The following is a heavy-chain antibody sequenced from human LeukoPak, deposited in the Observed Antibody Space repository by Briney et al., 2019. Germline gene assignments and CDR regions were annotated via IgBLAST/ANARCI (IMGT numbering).Heavy chain of an antibody. CDR3: ARWLPWKYYFDY. CDR2: INHSGST. D-gene: IGHD5-12*01. J-gene: IGHJ4*02. CDR1: GGSFSGYY. Sequence: SETLSLTCAVYGGSFSGYYWSWIRQPPGKGLEWIGEINHSGSTNYNPSLKSRVTISVDTSKNQFSLKLSSVTAADTAVYYCARWLPWKYYFDYWGQGTLVTVSS. V-gene: IGHV4-34*01.